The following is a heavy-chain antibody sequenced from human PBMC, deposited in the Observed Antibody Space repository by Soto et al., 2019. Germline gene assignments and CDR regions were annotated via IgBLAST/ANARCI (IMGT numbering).Heavy chain of an antibody. CDR1: GGSISSSNW. Sequence: SETLSLTCAVSGGSISSSNWWSWVRQPPGKGLEWIGEIYHSGSTNYNPSLKSRVTISVDKSKNQFSLKLSSVTAADTAVYYCARESVVVPAAIFGNYYYYYGMDVWGQGTTVT. J-gene: IGHJ6*02. V-gene: IGHV4-4*02. D-gene: IGHD2-2*01. CDR2: IYHSGST. CDR3: ARESVVVPAAIFGNYYYYYGMDV.